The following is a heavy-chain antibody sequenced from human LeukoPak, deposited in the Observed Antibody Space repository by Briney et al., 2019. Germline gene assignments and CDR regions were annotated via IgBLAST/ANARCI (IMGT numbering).Heavy chain of an antibody. CDR3: ARARVVVVAATSYHYGMDV. J-gene: IGHJ6*02. Sequence: PSETLSLTCTVSGGSISSYYWSWIRQPPGKGLEWIGYIYYSGSTNYNPSLKSRVTISVDTSKNQFSLKLSSVTAADTAVYYRARARVVVVAATSYHYGMDVWGQGTTVTVSS. CDR2: IYYSGST. V-gene: IGHV4-59*01. D-gene: IGHD2-15*01. CDR1: GGSISSYY.